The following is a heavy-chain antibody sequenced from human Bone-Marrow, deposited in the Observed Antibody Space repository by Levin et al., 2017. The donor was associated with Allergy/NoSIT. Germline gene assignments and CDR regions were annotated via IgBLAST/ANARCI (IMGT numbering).Heavy chain of an antibody. Sequence: AASVKVSCAASGFTFSSYSMNWVRQAPGKGLEWVSSISNSGVYIYYADSLKGRFTVSRDNAKKSLFLQMNSLRAEDTAIYYCTRGGSGSFYYLAPDQWGQGTLVTVSS. CDR1: GFTFSSYS. D-gene: IGHD3-10*01. V-gene: IGHV3-21*01. J-gene: IGHJ4*02. CDR3: TRGGSGSFYYLAPDQ. CDR2: ISNSGVYI.